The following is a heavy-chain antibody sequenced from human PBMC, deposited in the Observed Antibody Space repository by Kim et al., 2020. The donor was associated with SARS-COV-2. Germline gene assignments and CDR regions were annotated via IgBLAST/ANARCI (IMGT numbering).Heavy chain of an antibody. Sequence: GGSLRLSCAASGFTFSNAWMSWVRQAPGKGLEWVGRIKSKTDGGTTDYAAPVKGRFTIPRDDSKNTLYLQMNSLKTEDTAVYYCTTDLHGYSGYDYPGYWGQGTLVTVSS. CDR2: IKSKTDGGTT. V-gene: IGHV3-15*01. CDR3: TTDLHGYSGYDYPGY. J-gene: IGHJ4*02. D-gene: IGHD5-12*01. CDR1: GFTFSNAW.